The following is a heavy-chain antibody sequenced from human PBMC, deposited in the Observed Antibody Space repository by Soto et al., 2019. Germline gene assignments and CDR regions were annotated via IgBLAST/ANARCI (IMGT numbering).Heavy chain of an antibody. CDR3: AKSHTTSGWYVTTDY. CDR2: ISWNSGSI. CDR1: GFTFGDYA. J-gene: IGHJ4*02. Sequence: GGSLRLSCAASGFTFGDYAMQWVRQAPGKGLEWVPAISWNSGSIDYADSVKGRFTISRDNAKNSLYLQMNSLRAEDTALYYCAKSHTTSGWYVTTDYWGQGTRVTVSS. D-gene: IGHD6-19*01. V-gene: IGHV3-9*01.